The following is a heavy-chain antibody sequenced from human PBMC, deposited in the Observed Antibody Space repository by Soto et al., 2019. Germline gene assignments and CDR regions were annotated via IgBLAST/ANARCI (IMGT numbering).Heavy chain of an antibody. CDR1: GFTFRSFS. CDR2: ISSSSNYM. V-gene: IGHV3-21*01. J-gene: IGHJ4*02. D-gene: IGHD6-6*01. CDR3: ARASSSGSYFDY. Sequence: GGSLRLSCAASGFTFRSFSMNWVRQAPGEGLEWVSSISSSSNYMYYADSLKGRFTISRDNAKDSLFLQMHSLRAEDTAVYYCARASSSGSYFDYWGQGTLVTVSS.